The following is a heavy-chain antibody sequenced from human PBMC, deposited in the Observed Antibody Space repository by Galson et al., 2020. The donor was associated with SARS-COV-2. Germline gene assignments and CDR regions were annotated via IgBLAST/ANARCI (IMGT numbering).Heavy chain of an antibody. D-gene: IGHD5-12*01. CDR1: GFTVSSNY. J-gene: IGHJ4*02. CDR2: IYSGGST. V-gene: IGHV3-66*01. CDR3: ARGAGYNSGY. Sequence: GESLKISCAASGFTVSSNYMSWVRQAPGKGLEWVSVIYSGGSTYYADSVKGRFTISRDNSKNTLYLQMNSLRAEDTAVYYCARGAGYNSGYWGQGTLVTVSS.